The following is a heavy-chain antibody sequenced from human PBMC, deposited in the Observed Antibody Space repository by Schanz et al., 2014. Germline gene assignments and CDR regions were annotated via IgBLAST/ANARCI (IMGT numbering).Heavy chain of an antibody. CDR1: GFTFSSYS. D-gene: IGHD3-10*01. CDR2: ISSSSSTR. J-gene: IGHJ4*02. CDR3: AKYRGYYRVSGSYRELEY. V-gene: IGHV3-48*01. Sequence: EVQLVESGGGLVQPGGSLRLSCAASGFTFSSYSMNWVRQAPGKGLEWVSYISSSSSTRYYADSMKGRFTVSRDNAENALYLQMNSLRPEDTAVYYCAKYRGYYRVSGSYRELEYWGQGTLVTVSS.